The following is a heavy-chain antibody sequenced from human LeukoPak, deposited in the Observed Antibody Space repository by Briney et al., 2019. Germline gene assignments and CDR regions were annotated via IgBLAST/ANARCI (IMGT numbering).Heavy chain of an antibody. V-gene: IGHV3-74*01. CDR3: AREFGAIDDY. CDR2: MNEDGTRK. J-gene: IGHJ4*02. CDR1: GFTFSRYW. D-gene: IGHD3-10*01. Sequence: GGSLRLSCAASGFTFSRYWMHWVRQAPGKGLVWVSRMNEDGTRKDYADSVKGRFTIFRDNDKNILYLQMNRLGPDDTAVYFWAREFGAIDDYWGRGTLLTV.